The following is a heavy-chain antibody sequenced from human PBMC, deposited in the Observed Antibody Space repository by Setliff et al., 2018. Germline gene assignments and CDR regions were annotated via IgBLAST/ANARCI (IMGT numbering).Heavy chain of an antibody. J-gene: IGHJ3*02. Sequence: WASVKVSCKASGYPFTTYAMTWMRQAPGQGLEYMGWINSNTGNPTYAQGFTGRFVFSLDTSVSTAYLQISSLKAEDTAVYYCASNYYDSRGHDAFDIWGQGTMVTVSS. CDR3: ASNYYDSRGHDAFDI. CDR1: GYPFTTYA. CDR2: INSNTGNP. D-gene: IGHD3-22*01. V-gene: IGHV7-4-1*02.